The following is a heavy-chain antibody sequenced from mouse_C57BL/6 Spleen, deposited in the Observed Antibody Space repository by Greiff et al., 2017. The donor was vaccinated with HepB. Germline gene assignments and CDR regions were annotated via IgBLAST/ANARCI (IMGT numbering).Heavy chain of an antibody. J-gene: IGHJ4*01. D-gene: IGHD2-1*01. Sequence: QVQLKQSGPGLVAPSQSLSITCTVSGFSLTSYAISWVRQPPGKGLEWLGVIWTGGGTNYNSALKSRLSISKDNSKSQVFLKMNSLQNDDTARYYCARIYYGNPDYYAMDYWGQGTSVTVSS. CDR1: GFSLTSYA. V-gene: IGHV2-9-1*01. CDR2: IWTGGGT. CDR3: ARIYYGNPDYYAMDY.